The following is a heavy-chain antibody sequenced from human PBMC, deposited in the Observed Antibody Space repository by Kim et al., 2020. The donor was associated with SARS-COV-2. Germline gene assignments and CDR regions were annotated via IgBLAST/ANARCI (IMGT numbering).Heavy chain of an antibody. V-gene: IGHV6-1*01. CDR2: TYYRSKWSH. Sequence: WLGRTYYRSKWSHDYAVSVKSRLTINPDTSKNQFSLQLNSVTPEDTAVYYCARDRVAAAGRVFDYWGQGTLVTVSS. CDR3: ARDRVAAAGRVFDY. D-gene: IGHD6-13*01. J-gene: IGHJ4*02.